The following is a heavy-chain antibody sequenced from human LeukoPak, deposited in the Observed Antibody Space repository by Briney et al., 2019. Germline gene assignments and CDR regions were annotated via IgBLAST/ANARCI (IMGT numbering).Heavy chain of an antibody. D-gene: IGHD4-17*01. J-gene: IGHJ4*02. CDR1: GFTFSTYG. V-gene: IGHV3-30*02. CDR2: IRYDGRNK. Sequence: PGGSLRLSCAASGFTFSTYGMHWVRQAPGKGLEWVAFIRYDGRNKYYADSVKGRFTISRVNSKNTLCLQMNSLRAEDTAVYYCAKEIWPTVTTPGHTHFDYWGQGTLVTVSS. CDR3: AKEIWPTVTTPGHTHFDY.